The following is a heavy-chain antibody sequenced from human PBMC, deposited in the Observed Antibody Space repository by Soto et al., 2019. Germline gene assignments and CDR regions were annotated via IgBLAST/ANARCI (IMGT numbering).Heavy chain of an antibody. CDR1: DYSISSGYY. Sequence: SETLSLTCGVSDYSISSGYYWGWIRQPPGKGLEWIGNIYHSGSTHYNPALKSRVTISVDTSKNQFSLKLKSVTTADTAVYYCTRRGSSGTPVDYWGQGTLVTVSS. D-gene: IGHD1-26*01. CDR2: IYHSGST. V-gene: IGHV4-38-2*01. J-gene: IGHJ4*02. CDR3: TRRGSSGTPVDY.